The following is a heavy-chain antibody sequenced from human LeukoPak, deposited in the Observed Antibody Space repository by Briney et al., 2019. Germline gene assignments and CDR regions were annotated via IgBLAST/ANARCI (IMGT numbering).Heavy chain of an antibody. Sequence: ASVKVSCKASGGTFSSYAISWVRQAPGQGLEWMGRIIPIFGTANYAQKFQGRVTITTDESTSTAYMELSSLRSEDTAVYYCARGTYDFWSGYIDYWGQGTLVTVSS. J-gene: IGHJ4*02. V-gene: IGHV1-69*05. CDR1: GGTFSSYA. CDR3: ARGTYDFWSGYIDY. CDR2: IIPIFGTA. D-gene: IGHD3-3*01.